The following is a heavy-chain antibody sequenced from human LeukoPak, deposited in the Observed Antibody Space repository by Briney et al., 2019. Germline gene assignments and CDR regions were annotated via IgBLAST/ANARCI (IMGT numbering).Heavy chain of an antibody. Sequence: GGSLRLSCAASGFTFSSYGMHWVRQAPGKGLEWVAVISYDGSNKYYADSVKGRFTISRDNSKYTLYLQMNSLRAEDTAVYYCAKSPSQATVTTVYRYWGQGTLVTVSS. CDR1: GFTFSSYG. V-gene: IGHV3-30*18. D-gene: IGHD4-11*01. CDR3: AKSPSQATVTTVYRY. J-gene: IGHJ4*02. CDR2: ISYDGSNK.